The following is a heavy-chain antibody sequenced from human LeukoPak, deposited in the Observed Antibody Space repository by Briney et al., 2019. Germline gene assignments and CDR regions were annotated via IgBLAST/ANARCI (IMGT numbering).Heavy chain of an antibody. V-gene: IGHV4-34*01. Sequence: PSETLSLTCAVYGGSFSGYYWSWIRQPPGKGLEWIGEINHSGSTNYNPSLKSRVTISVDTSKNQFSLKLSSVTAADTAVYYCARRPAAAGTWARYNWFDPWGQGTLVTVSS. CDR1: GGSFSGYY. CDR2: INHSGST. D-gene: IGHD6-13*01. CDR3: ARRPAAAGTWARYNWFDP. J-gene: IGHJ5*02.